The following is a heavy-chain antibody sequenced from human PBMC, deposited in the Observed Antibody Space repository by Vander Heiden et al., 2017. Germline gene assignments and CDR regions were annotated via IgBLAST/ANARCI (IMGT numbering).Heavy chain of an antibody. J-gene: IGHJ4*02. V-gene: IGHV1-2*06. CDR1: GYTFTGYY. D-gene: IGHD4-17*01. CDR3: ARMAPYGDYVDDY. CDR2: INPNSGGT. Sequence: QVQLVQSGAEVKKPGASVKVSCKASGYTFTGYYMHWVLQAPGQGLEWMGRINPNSGGTNYAQKFQGRVTMTRDTSISTAYMELSRLRSDDTAVYYCARMAPYGDYVDDYWGQGTLVTVSS.